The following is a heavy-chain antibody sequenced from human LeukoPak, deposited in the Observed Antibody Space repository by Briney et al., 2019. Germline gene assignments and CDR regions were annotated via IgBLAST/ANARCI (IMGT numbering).Heavy chain of an antibody. D-gene: IGHD3-22*01. Sequence: SETLSLTCAVYGGSFSGYYWSWIRQPPGKGLEWIGEINHSGSTNYNPSLKSRVTISVDTSKNQFSLKLSSVPAADTAVYYCASLYYDSSGYSKGDYWGQGTLVTVSS. CDR2: INHSGST. CDR1: GGSFSGYY. V-gene: IGHV4-34*01. CDR3: ASLYYDSSGYSKGDY. J-gene: IGHJ4*02.